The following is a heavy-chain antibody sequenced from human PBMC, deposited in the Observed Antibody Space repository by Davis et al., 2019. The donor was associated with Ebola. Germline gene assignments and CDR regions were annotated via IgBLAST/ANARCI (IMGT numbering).Heavy chain of an antibody. J-gene: IGHJ6*02. CDR2: INHSGST. Sequence: SETLSLTCAVYGGSFSGYYWSWIRQPPGKGLEWIGEINHSGSTNYNPSLKSRVTISVDKSKNQFSLKLSSVTAADTAVYYCARELRGYSYGTYYYYGMDVWGQGTTVTVSS. D-gene: IGHD5-18*01. CDR3: ARELRGYSYGTYYYYGMDV. V-gene: IGHV4-34*01. CDR1: GGSFSGYY.